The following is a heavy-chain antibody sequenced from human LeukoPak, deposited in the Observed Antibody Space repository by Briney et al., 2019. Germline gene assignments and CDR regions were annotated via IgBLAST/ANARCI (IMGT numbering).Heavy chain of an antibody. CDR3: ARPGTPTTIFGKNGWFDP. D-gene: IGHD3-3*01. CDR2: LKEDVSAR. V-gene: IGHV3-7*01. CDR1: GFSISSHW. Sequence: GGSLRLSCVASGFSISSHWMSWVRQAPGKGLEWVASLKEDVSARNLVDSVKGRFTISRDNAKNSLYLQMNSLRAEDTAVYYCARPGTPTTIFGKNGWFDPWGQGTLVTVSS. J-gene: IGHJ5*02.